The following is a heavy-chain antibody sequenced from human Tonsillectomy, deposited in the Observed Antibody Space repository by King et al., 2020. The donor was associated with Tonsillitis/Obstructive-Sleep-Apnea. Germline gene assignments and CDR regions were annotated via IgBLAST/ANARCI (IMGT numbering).Heavy chain of an antibody. D-gene: IGHD3-9*01. Sequence: VQLPQGGAGLLKPSETLSLTCAVYGGSFSAYYWSWLRQPPGKGLEWIGEINHSGSTKYNPSLKSRVIISLDTSKNQFSLKLSSVTAADTAVYYCARGDLLTGYYASTDFDYWGQGTLVTVAS. CDR2: INHSGST. J-gene: IGHJ4*02. CDR3: ARGDLLTGYYASTDFDY. CDR1: GGSFSAYY. V-gene: IGHV4-34*01.